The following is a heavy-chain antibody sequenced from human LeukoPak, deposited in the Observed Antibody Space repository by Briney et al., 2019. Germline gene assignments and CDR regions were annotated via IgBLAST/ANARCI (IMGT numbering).Heavy chain of an antibody. CDR2: IKQDGGEK. J-gene: IGHJ4*02. D-gene: IGHD4-23*01. V-gene: IGHV3-7*01. CDR3: ARVPGVTRYFDY. Sequence: PGGSVRLSCAASGFTFTSCWMSWVRQTPGKGLEWVASIKQDGGEKLYADAVKGRFTISRDNAKSSLYLQLNSLRAEDTAVYYCARVPGVTRYFDYWGQGILVTVSS. CDR1: GFTFTSCW.